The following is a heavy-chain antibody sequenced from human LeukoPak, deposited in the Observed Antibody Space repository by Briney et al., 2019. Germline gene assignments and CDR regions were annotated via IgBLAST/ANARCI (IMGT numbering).Heavy chain of an antibody. CDR1: GGSVSDYY. CDR3: ASRKLGNDY. CDR2: IYYTGST. J-gene: IGHJ4*02. D-gene: IGHD7-27*01. Sequence: PSESLSLTCTISGGSVSDYYWSWIRQSPGKGLEWIGYIYYTGSTTYNPSLKSRVTISADTSKNQFSLKLSSVTAADTAVYYCASRKLGNDYWGQGTLVTVSS. V-gene: IGHV4-59*02.